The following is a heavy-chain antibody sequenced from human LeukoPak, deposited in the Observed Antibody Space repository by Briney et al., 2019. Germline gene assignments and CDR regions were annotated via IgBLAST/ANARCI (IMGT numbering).Heavy chain of an antibody. Sequence: SQTLSLTCTVSGGSITSGDYYWSWIRQRPGKGLEWIGYISYSGSTYYNPSLKSRVTISVDTSKNQFSLKLSSVTAADTAVYYCARVTTVTPHDCWGQGTLVTVSS. CDR2: ISYSGST. CDR3: ARVTTVTPHDC. V-gene: IGHV4-31*03. J-gene: IGHJ4*02. CDR1: GGSITSGDYY. D-gene: IGHD4-17*01.